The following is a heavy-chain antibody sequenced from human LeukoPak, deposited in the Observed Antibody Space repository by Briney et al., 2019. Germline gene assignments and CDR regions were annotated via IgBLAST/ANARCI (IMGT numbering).Heavy chain of an antibody. CDR2: ISGYNGNT. CDR3: ARGGITMVRGDFDP. D-gene: IGHD3-10*01. V-gene: IGHV1-18*01. Sequence: ASVKVSCKASGYTFTSYGISWVRQAPGQGLEWMGWISGYNGNTNYAQTLRGRVTMSTDTSTSTAYMELRSLRSDDTAVYYCARGGITMVRGDFDPWGQGTLVTVSS. J-gene: IGHJ5*02. CDR1: GYTFTSYG.